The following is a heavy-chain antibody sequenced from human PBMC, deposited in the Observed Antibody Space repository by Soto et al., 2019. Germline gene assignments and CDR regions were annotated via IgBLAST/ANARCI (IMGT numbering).Heavy chain of an antibody. V-gene: IGHV4-34*01. CDR2: INHSGST. J-gene: IGHJ4*02. CDR1: GGSFSGYY. D-gene: IGHD4-17*01. Sequence: SETLSLTCAVYGGSFSGYYWSWIRQPPGKGLEWIGEINHSGSTNYNPSLKSRVTISVDTSKNQFSLKLSSVTAADTAVYYCARAYSLVVPYGDSRGPLDYFDYWGQGTLVTVSS. CDR3: ARAYSLVVPYGDSRGPLDYFDY.